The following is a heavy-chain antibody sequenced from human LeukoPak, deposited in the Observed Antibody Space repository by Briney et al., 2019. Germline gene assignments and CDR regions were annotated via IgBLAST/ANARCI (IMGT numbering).Heavy chain of an antibody. V-gene: IGHV3-48*04. J-gene: IGHJ4*02. CDR2: IGTTTSTI. CDR1: GFTLSSFG. D-gene: IGHD6-13*01. Sequence: GGSLRLSCAASGFTLSSFGMNWVRQAPGKGLEWVSYIGTTTSTIYYADSVKGRFTISRDNAKNSLYLQMNSLRAEDTAVYYCARGPAAGPPYYFDYWGQGTLVTVSS. CDR3: ARGPAAGPPYYFDY.